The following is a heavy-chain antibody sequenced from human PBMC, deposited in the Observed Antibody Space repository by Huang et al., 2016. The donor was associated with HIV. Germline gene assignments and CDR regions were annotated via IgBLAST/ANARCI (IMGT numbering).Heavy chain of an antibody. Sequence: EVQLVESGGGLVQPGRSLRLSCTASGLTFRDYVMTWFRQAPGKGLEWVGFVRSIGYGGTTEYAASGKGRFTISRDDSKSVAYLQMNSLKTEDTAVYYCTRISRYDSSGYYPLGTFDIWGQGTLVTVSS. V-gene: IGHV3-49*03. J-gene: IGHJ3*02. D-gene: IGHD3-22*01. CDR3: TRISRYDSSGYYPLGTFDI. CDR2: VRSIGYGGTT. CDR1: GLTFRDYV.